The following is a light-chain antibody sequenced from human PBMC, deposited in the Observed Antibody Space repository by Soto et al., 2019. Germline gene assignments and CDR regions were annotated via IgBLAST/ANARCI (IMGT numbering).Light chain of an antibody. CDR1: SSNIGAGYD. CDR2: GNS. V-gene: IGLV1-40*01. Sequence: QLVLTQPPSVSGAPGQRVNISCTGSSSNIGAGYDVHWYQQLPGTAPKLLIYGNSNRPSGVPDRFSGSKSGTSASLAITGLQAEDEADYYCQSYDSSLSAVVFGGGTKLTVL. J-gene: IGLJ2*01. CDR3: QSYDSSLSAVV.